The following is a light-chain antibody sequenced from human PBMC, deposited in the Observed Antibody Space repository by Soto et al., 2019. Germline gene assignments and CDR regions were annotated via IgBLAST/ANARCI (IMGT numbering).Light chain of an antibody. Sequence: DIQMTQSPSTLSASVGDRFTITCRASQSISSWLAWYQQKPGKAPKILIYDASSLESGVPSRFSGSGSGTEFTLTISSLQPDDFATYYCHQYNSYSWTFGQGTKVYI. V-gene: IGKV1-5*01. CDR1: QSISSW. J-gene: IGKJ1*01. CDR3: HQYNSYSWT. CDR2: DAS.